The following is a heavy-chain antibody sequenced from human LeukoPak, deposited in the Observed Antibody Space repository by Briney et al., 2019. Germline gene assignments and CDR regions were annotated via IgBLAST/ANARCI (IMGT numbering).Heavy chain of an antibody. D-gene: IGHD6-6*01. CDR1: VFKFTNFY. CDR3: ARSEYSKSIWFDP. Sequence: ASVTISYKAPVFKFTNFYLHWVRPAPGQGLEWMGIINPSGGTTTYAQKFQGNITMTRDTSTSTVYMEMTSLTSEDTAVYYCARSEYSKSIWFDPWGQGTLVTVSS. CDR2: INPSGGTT. V-gene: IGHV1-46*01. J-gene: IGHJ5*02.